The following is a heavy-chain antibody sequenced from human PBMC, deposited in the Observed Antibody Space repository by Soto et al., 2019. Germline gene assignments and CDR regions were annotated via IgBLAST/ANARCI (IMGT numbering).Heavy chain of an antibody. Sequence: GRALRLSCAASVLTVSSYLMSWVRQAPGKGLEWVANIKQDGSEKYYVDSVKGRFTISRDNAKNSLYLQMNSLRAEGTAVYYCSRGSWFGESHAFDMWGQGTMVTVSS. CDR2: IKQDGSEK. CDR3: SRGSWFGESHAFDM. J-gene: IGHJ3*02. CDR1: VLTVSSYL. D-gene: IGHD3-10*01. V-gene: IGHV3-7*03.